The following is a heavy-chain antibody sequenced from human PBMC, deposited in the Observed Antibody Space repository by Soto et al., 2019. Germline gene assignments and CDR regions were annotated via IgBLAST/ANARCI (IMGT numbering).Heavy chain of an antibody. J-gene: IGHJ5*02. CDR3: ELDRARGCDP. D-gene: IGHD3-10*01. CDR1: GYTFTSYD. Sequence: QVHLVQSGAEVKKPGASVKVSCKASGYTFTSYDINWVRQATGQGLEWMGWMNPNSGNTDYAQKVQGRVTMTRNTSRSTAHIAVGSLRSKATAAYYCELDRARGCDPSGEGTLVTVSS. CDR2: MNPNSGNT. V-gene: IGHV1-8*02.